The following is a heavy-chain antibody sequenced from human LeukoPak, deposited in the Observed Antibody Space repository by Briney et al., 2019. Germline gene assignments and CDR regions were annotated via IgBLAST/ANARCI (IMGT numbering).Heavy chain of an antibody. D-gene: IGHD5-12*01. CDR1: GLTFSSYA. V-gene: IGHV3-23*01. Sequence: GGSRRLSFAASGLTFSSYALSWVRQAPGKGLDGVSAISGSGGSTYYADSVKGRFTISRDNSKNTLYLQMNSLRAEDTAVYYCAKGTYSGYDVDYWGQGTLVTVSS. CDR3: AKGTYSGYDVDY. CDR2: ISGSGGST. J-gene: IGHJ4*02.